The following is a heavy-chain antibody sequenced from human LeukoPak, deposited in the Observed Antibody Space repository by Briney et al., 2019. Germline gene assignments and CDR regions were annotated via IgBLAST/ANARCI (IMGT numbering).Heavy chain of an antibody. J-gene: IGHJ4*02. CDR2: IYTGGGR. CDR1: GFTVSSYY. Sequence: GGSLRLSCAASGFTVSSYYMNWVRQAPGKELEWVSVIYTGGGRYYADSVRGRFTISRDTSKNTLYLQMNSLRAEDTAVYYCAKDVVGATPLWWGQGTLVTVSS. D-gene: IGHD1-26*01. CDR3: AKDVVGATPLW. V-gene: IGHV3-53*01.